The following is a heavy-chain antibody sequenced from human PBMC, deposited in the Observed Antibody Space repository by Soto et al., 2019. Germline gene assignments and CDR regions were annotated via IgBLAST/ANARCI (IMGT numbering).Heavy chain of an antibody. CDR2: IKSKTDGGTT. J-gene: IGHJ6*02. CDR3: TTEHIVVVPAAKDIRDD. D-gene: IGHD2-2*01. Sequence: LRLSCAASGFTFSNAWMSWVRQAPGKGLEWVGRIKSKTDGGTTDYAAPVKGRFTISRDDSKNTLYLQMNSLKTEDTAVYYCTTEHIVVVPAAKDIRDDWGQGTTVTVSS. V-gene: IGHV3-15*01. CDR1: GFTFSNAW.